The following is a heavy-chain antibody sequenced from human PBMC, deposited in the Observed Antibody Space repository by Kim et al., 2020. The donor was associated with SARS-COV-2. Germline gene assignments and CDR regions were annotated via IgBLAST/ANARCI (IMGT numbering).Heavy chain of an antibody. CDR3: AREDGGSYYFDY. D-gene: IGHD1-26*01. V-gene: IGHV1-3*01. J-gene: IGHJ4*02. CDR2: INAGNGNT. CDR1: GYTFTSYA. Sequence: ASVKVSCKASGYTFTSYAMHWVRQAPGQRLEWMGWINAGNGNTKYSQKFQGRVTITRDTSASTAYMELSSLRSEDTAVYYCAREDGGSYYFDYWGQGTLVTVSS.